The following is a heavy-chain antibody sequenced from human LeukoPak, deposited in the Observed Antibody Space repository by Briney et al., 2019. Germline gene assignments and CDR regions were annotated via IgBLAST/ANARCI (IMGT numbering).Heavy chain of an antibody. D-gene: IGHD2-21*02. V-gene: IGHV3-64D*06. CDR2: ISSNGGST. CDR1: GFTFSSYA. Sequence: GGSLRLSCSASGFTFSSYAIHWVRQAPGKGLEYVSAISSNGGSTHYADSVKGRFTISRDNSKNTLYLQMSSLRAEDTAVYYCARQGDTGSWYFDYWGQGTLVTVSS. J-gene: IGHJ4*02. CDR3: ARQGDTGSWYFDY.